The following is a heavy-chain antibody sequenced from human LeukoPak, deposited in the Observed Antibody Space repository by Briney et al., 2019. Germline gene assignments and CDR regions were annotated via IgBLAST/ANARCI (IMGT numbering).Heavy chain of an antibody. Sequence: PGGSLRLSCAASGFTFSSYAMSWVRQAPGKGLEWVSAISGSGGSTYYADSVKGRFTISRDNSKNTLYLQMNSLRAEDTAVYYCARVGDSSGYYGYYYYYYGMDVWGQGTTVTVSS. V-gene: IGHV3-23*01. CDR2: ISGSGGST. J-gene: IGHJ6*02. CDR3: ARVGDSSGYYGYYYYYYGMDV. D-gene: IGHD3-22*01. CDR1: GFTFSSYA.